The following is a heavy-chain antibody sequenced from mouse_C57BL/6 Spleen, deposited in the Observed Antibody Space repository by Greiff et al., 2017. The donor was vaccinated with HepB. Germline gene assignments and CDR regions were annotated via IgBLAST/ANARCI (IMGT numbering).Heavy chain of an antibody. V-gene: IGHV5-4*01. CDR1: GFTFSSYA. CDR2: ISDGGSYT. CDR3: VRENYSISFAY. Sequence: EVKLMESGGGLVKPGGSLKLSCAASGFTFSSYAMSWVRQTPEKRLEWVATISDGGSYTYYPDNVKGRFTISRDNAKNNLYLQMSHLKSEDRAMYYWVRENYSISFAYGGQGTLVTVAA. J-gene: IGHJ3*01. D-gene: IGHD2-5*01.